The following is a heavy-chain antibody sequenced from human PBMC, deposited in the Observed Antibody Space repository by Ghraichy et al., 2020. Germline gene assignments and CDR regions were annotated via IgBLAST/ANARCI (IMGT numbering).Heavy chain of an antibody. Sequence: SVKVSCKASGCTFSSYAISWVRQAPGQGLEWMGGIIPFFGKANYAQKFQGRVTITADESTSTAYMELSSLRSEDTAVYYCARGTTDDNPFMDVWGQGTTVTVSS. J-gene: IGHJ6*02. D-gene: IGHD1-14*01. V-gene: IGHV1-69*13. CDR2: IIPFFGKA. CDR1: GCTFSSYA. CDR3: ARGTTDDNPFMDV.